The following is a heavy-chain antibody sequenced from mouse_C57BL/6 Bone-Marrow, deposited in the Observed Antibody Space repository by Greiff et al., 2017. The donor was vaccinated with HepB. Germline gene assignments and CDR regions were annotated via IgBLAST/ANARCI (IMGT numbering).Heavy chain of an antibody. CDR1: GFTFSDYG. V-gene: IGHV5-15*01. Sequence: EVHLVESGGGLVQPGGSLKLSCAASGFTFSDYGMAWVRQAPRKGPEWVAFISNLAYSIYYADTVTGRFTISRENAKNTLYLEMSSLRSEDTAMYYCARPDGYFPYWYFDVWGTGTTVTVSS. J-gene: IGHJ1*03. CDR2: ISNLAYSI. D-gene: IGHD2-3*01. CDR3: ARPDGYFPYWYFDV.